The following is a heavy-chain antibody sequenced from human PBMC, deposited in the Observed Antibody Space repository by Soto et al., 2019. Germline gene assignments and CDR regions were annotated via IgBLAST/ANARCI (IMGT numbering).Heavy chain of an antibody. CDR3: EAYCGGDCYSQIDY. V-gene: IGHV1-69*13. D-gene: IGHD2-21*02. Sequence: VASVKVSCKASGGTFSSYVISWVRQAPGQGLEWMGGIIPFFGTASYAQKFQGRVTITADESTSTAYMELSSLRSEDTAVYYCEAYCGGDCYSQIDYWGQGTLVTVSS. J-gene: IGHJ4*02. CDR2: IIPFFGTA. CDR1: GGTFSSYV.